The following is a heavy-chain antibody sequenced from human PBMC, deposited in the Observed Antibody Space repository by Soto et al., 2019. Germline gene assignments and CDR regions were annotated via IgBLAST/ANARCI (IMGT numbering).Heavy chain of an antibody. V-gene: IGHV3-21*01. CDR3: ARDHREHGALNVYYYYGMDV. CDR1: GFTFSSYS. CDR2: ISSSSSYI. D-gene: IGHD1-26*01. J-gene: IGHJ6*02. Sequence: GGSLRLSCAASGFTFSSYSMNWVRQAPGKGLEWVSSISSSSSYIYYADSVKGRFTISRDNAKNSLYLQMNSLRAEDTAVYYCARDHREHGALNVYYYYGMDVWGQGTTVTVS.